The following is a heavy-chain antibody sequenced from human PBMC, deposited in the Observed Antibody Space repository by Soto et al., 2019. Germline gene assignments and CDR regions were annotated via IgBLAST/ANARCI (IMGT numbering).Heavy chain of an antibody. Sequence: EVQLLESGGCLVQPGGSLRLSSAASGFTFSSYALSWVRQSPGKGLEWVSAISGSGGRTDYADSVKGRFTISRDNSKSTLYLQMNSLSAEDTAVYYCAKDRDIVLMVYGQFEYWGQGTLVTVSS. CDR2: ISGSGGRT. CDR1: GFTFSSYA. D-gene: IGHD2-8*01. CDR3: AKDRDIVLMVYGQFEY. V-gene: IGHV3-23*01. J-gene: IGHJ4*02.